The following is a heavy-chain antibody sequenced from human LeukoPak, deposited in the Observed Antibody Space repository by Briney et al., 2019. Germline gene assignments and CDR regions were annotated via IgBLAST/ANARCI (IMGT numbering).Heavy chain of an antibody. CDR3: ATDVRDYYDSSGYPGDAFDI. Sequence: GASVKVSCKVSVYTLTELSMHWVRQAPGKGLGWMGGFDPEDGETIYAQKFQGRVTMTEDTSTDTAYMELSSLRSEDTAVYYCATDVRDYYDSSGYPGDAFDIWGQGTMVTVSS. CDR1: VYTLTELS. D-gene: IGHD3-22*01. J-gene: IGHJ3*02. V-gene: IGHV1-24*01. CDR2: FDPEDGET.